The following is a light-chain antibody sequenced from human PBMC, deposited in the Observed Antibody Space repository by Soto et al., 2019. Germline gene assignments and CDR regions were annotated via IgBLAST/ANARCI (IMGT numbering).Light chain of an antibody. J-gene: IGKJ1*01. CDR3: QQYGSSPGT. Sequence: EIVLTQSPGILSLSPGERATLSCRASQSVSSSYLAWYQQKPGQAPRLLIYGASSRATGIPDRFSGSGSGTDFTLTISRLEPEDFALYYCQQYGSSPGTFGQGTKVDIK. CDR1: QSVSSSY. CDR2: GAS. V-gene: IGKV3-20*01.